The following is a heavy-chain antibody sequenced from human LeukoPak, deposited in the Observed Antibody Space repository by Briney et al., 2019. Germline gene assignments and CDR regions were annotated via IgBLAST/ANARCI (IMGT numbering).Heavy chain of an antibody. CDR2: IIPIFGTA. CDR3: ARAIAVAGWGNYFDY. CDR1: GGTFSSYA. D-gene: IGHD6-19*01. Sequence: ASVKLSCKASGGTFSSYAIRWVRQAPGQGLEWMGGIIPIFGTANYAQMFQGRVTITTDESTSTAYMELSSLRSEDTAVYYCARAIAVAGWGNYFDYWGQGTLVTVSS. J-gene: IGHJ4*02. V-gene: IGHV1-69*05.